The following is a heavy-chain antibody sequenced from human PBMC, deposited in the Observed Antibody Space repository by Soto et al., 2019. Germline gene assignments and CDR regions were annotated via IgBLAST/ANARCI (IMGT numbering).Heavy chain of an antibody. CDR2: IYYTGST. J-gene: IGHJ4*02. Sequence: QVQLQESGPGLVKPSETLSLTCTVSGASISSFYWSWIRQPPGKGLEWIGYIYYTGSTNYNPSLKRRVAMSVDTSKNQFSLKLGSVTAADTAVYYCASLFSGYVDYWGQGTLVTVSS. CDR3: ASLFSGYVDY. D-gene: IGHD5-12*01. CDR1: GASISSFY. V-gene: IGHV4-59*01.